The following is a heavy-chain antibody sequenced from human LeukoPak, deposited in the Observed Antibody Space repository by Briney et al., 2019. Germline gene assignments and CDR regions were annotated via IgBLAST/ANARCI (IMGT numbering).Heavy chain of an antibody. J-gene: IGHJ4*02. D-gene: IGHD3-22*01. V-gene: IGHV4-61*02. CDR2: IYTSGST. Sequence: PSETLSLTCTVSGGSISSGSYYWSWIRQPAGKGLEWIGRIYTSGSTNYNPSLKSRVTISVDTSKNQFSLKLSSVTAADTAVYYCAREDSSGYYYFDYWGQGTLVTVSS. CDR1: GGSISSGSYY. CDR3: AREDSSGYYYFDY.